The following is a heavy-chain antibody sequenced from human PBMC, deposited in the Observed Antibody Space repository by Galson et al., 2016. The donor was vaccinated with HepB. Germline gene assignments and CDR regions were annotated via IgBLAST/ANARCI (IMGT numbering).Heavy chain of an antibody. CDR2: ISSAGNTI. CDR1: GFTFRTYT. J-gene: IGHJ4*02. CDR3: ARGHPSFDTSGYWKIDY. V-gene: IGHV3-48*01. Sequence: SLRLSCAASGFTFRTYTMIWVRQAPGKGLEWVSSISSAGNTIYYAGSVKGRFTISRDNAQNSLFLQMDSLRAEDTAVYSCARGHPSFDTSGYWKIDYWGQGTLVTVSS. D-gene: IGHD3-22*01.